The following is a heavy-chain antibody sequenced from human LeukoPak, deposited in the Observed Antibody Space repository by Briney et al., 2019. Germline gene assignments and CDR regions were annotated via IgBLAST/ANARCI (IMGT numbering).Heavy chain of an antibody. J-gene: IGHJ5*02. CDR2: IYPGDSDT. D-gene: IGHD3-9*01. V-gene: IGHV5-51*01. CDR3: ARHKIADYDILTGYYSGWFDP. Sequence: AESLKISCKGSGYSFTSYWIGWGRQMPGKGLEWMGIIYPGDSDTRYSPSFQGQVTISADKSISTASLQWSSLKATDTAMYYCARHKIADYDILTGYYSGWFDPWGQGTLVTVSS. CDR1: GYSFTSYW.